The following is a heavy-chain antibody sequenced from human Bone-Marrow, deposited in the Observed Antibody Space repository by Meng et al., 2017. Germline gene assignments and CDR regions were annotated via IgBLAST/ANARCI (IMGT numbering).Heavy chain of an antibody. CDR2: INHSGST. D-gene: IGHD3-3*01. J-gene: IGHJ6*02. CDR1: GGSFSGYY. CDR3: ARVSRDYDFLGPYGMDV. V-gene: IGHV4-34*01. Sequence: GSLRLSCAVYGGSFSGYYWSWIRQPPGKGLEWIGEINHSGSTNYNPSLKSRVTISVDTSKNQFSLKLSSVTAADTAVYYCARVSRDYDFLGPYGMDVWGQATTVTVSS.